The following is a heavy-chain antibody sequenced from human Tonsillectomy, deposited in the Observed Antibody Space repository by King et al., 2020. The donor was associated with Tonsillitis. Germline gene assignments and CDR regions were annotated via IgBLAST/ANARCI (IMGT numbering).Heavy chain of an antibody. D-gene: IGHD3-22*01. J-gene: IGHJ4*02. CDR1: GFTFSTFD. CDR2: ISYDGSNK. CDR3: AKDLIDYYDSSGYLDY. V-gene: IGHV3-30*18. Sequence: VQLVESGGGVVQPGRSLRLSCAASGFTFSTFDIHWVRQAPGKGLEWMAVISYDGSNKYYVDSVKGRFTISRDNSKNTLYLQMNSLRAEDTAVYFCAKDLIDYYDSSGYLDYWGQGTLVTVSS.